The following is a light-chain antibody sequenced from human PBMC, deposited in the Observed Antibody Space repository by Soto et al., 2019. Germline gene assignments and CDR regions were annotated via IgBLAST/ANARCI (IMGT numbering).Light chain of an antibody. Sequence: EIVLTQSPGTLSLSPGERATLSCRASRSISSTYLAGYQHKPGQAPRLLIYGAFSRATGIPDRFSGSGSGTDFALNISRLEPEDFAVYYCQQYGGSPPYTFGQGTKLEIK. CDR2: GAF. CDR3: QQYGGSPPYT. V-gene: IGKV3-20*01. J-gene: IGKJ2*01. CDR1: RSISSTY.